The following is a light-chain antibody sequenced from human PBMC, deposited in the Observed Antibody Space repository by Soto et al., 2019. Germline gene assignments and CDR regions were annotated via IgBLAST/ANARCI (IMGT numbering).Light chain of an antibody. Sequence: DIQLTQSPSSLSASVGDRVTITCRASQNISIFLNWYQQKPGKAPYLLIFGASSLQSGVPSRFSGKGSGTDFPLAIRRLQPDDFATYYCQQSYRTPYTFGQGARLETK. CDR3: QQSYRTPYT. CDR2: GAS. V-gene: IGKV1-39*01. CDR1: QNISIF. J-gene: IGKJ2*01.